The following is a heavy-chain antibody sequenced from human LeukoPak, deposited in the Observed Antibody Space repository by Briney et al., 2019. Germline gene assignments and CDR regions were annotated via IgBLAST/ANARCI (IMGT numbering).Heavy chain of an antibody. D-gene: IGHD5-24*01. V-gene: IGHV4-34*01. CDR1: GGSFSGYY. J-gene: IGHJ3*02. CDR3: ARERLNRVVEMATTFDI. Sequence: SETLSLTCAVYGGSFSGYYWSWTRQPPGKGLEWIGEINHSGSTNYNPSLKSRVTISVDTSKNQFSLKLSSVTAADTAVYYCARERLNRVVEMATTFDIWGQGAMVTVSS. CDR2: INHSGST.